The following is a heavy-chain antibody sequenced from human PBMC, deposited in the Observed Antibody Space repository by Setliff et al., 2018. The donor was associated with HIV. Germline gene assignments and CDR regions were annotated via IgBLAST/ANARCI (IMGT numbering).Heavy chain of an antibody. CDR1: GFNFDDSD. CDR3: ARALYYYDSFDAFDI. D-gene: IGHD3-22*01. Sequence: GGSLRLSCTASGFNFDDSDMSWVRQAPGKGLEFVSSISSSSTYIDYAESVRGRFTISRDNAKNSLYLQMNSLRADDTAVYYCARALYYYDSFDAFDIWGQGTMVTVSS. J-gene: IGHJ3*02. V-gene: IGHV3-21*01. CDR2: ISSSSTYI.